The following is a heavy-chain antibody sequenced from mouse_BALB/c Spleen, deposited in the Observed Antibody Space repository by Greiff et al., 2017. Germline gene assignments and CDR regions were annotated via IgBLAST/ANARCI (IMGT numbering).Heavy chain of an antibody. D-gene: IGHD1-2*01. V-gene: IGHV3-2*02. CDR1: GYSITSDYA. J-gene: IGHJ2*01. Sequence: EVKLMESGPGLVKPSQSLSLTCTVTGYSITSDYAWNWIRQFPGNKLEWMGYISYSGSTSYNPSLKSRISITRDTSKNQFFLQLNSVTTEDTATYYCARGGYSYYFDYWGQGTTLTVSS. CDR3: ARGGYSYYFDY. CDR2: ISYSGST.